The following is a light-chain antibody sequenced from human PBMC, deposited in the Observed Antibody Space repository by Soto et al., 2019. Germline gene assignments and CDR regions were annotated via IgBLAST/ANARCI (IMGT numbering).Light chain of an antibody. Sequence: VLTQSPATLSLSPGDRATLSCRASQNIGNYLAWYQQKPGQAPRLLIYESSARTTGTPARFSASGSGTDFTLTISSLETEDSAIYYCQHRGNWPPSYIFGPGTRLDIK. CDR1: QNIGNY. V-gene: IGKV3-11*01. CDR3: QHRGNWPPSYI. CDR2: ESS. J-gene: IGKJ3*01.